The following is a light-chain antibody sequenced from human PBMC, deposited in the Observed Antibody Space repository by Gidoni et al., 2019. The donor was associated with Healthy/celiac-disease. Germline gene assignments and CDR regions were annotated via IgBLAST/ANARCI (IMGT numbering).Light chain of an antibody. J-gene: IGLJ3*02. V-gene: IGLV3-19*01. CDR2: GKN. CDR1: SLRSFY. Sequence: SSELTQDPAESVVLGQTVRITCQGDSLRSFYASWYQQKPGQAPVLFIYGKNNRPSVIPDRFSGSSSGNTASLTITGAQAEDEADYYCNSRDSSVNHPLVFGGGTKLTVL. CDR3: NSRDSSVNHPLV.